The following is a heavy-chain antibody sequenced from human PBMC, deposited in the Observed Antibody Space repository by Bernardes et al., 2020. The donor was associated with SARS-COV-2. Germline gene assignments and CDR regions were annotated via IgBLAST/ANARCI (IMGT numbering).Heavy chain of an antibody. CDR3: ARGGGGRDTCSACP. CDR2: IQQTGSEK. J-gene: IGHJ5*02. V-gene: IGHV3-7*01. Sequence: WGSLTLSCAASGFTFSKDWMSWVRQAPGKGLEWVANIQQTGSEKYYLDSVQGRFTISRDDAKYSVFLQMNSLRTEEMAVYYCARGGGGRDTCSACPWGQGTLVTVSS. CDR1: GFTFSKDW. D-gene: IGHD6-19*01.